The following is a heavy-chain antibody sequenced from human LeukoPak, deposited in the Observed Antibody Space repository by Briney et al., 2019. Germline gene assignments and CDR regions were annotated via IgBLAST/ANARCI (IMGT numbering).Heavy chain of an antibody. Sequence: PSETLPLTCAVHGGSFSGYYWSWIRQPPGKGLEGIGEINHSGSTNYNPSLKSRVTISVDTSKNQFSLKLSSVTAADTAVYYCARGRRSSWYTYWGQGTLVTVSS. CDR1: GGSFSGYY. D-gene: IGHD6-13*01. CDR2: INHSGST. J-gene: IGHJ4*02. CDR3: ARGRRSSWYTY. V-gene: IGHV4-34*01.